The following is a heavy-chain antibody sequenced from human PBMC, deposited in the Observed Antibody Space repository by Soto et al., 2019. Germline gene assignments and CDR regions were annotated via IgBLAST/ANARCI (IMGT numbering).Heavy chain of an antibody. CDR1: GYTFTSYY. Sequence: QVQLVQSGAEVKKPGASVKVSCKASGYTFTSYYMHWVRQAPGQGLEWMGIINPSGGSTSYAQKFXXRXTXXRDTSTSTVYMELSSLRSEDTAVYYCARDSAGFDPWGQGTLVTVSS. J-gene: IGHJ5*02. CDR2: INPSGGST. V-gene: IGHV1-46*03. CDR3: ARDSAGFDP. D-gene: IGHD6-13*01.